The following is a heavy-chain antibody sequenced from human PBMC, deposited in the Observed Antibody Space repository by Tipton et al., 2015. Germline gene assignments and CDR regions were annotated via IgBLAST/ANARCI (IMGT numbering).Heavy chain of an antibody. CDR2: IHAGNGNT. CDR3: ARAVVGADSFDP. J-gene: IGHJ5*02. D-gene: IGHD6-19*01. CDR1: GYIFTRDG. V-gene: IGHV1-3*01. Sequence: QSGPEVKKPGASVKVSCKASGYIFTRDGMHWVRQAPGQRLEWMGWIHAGNGNTKYSQKFQGRVTITRDTSASTAYMELSSLRSEDTAVYYCARAVVGADSFDPWGQRNLVTVSS.